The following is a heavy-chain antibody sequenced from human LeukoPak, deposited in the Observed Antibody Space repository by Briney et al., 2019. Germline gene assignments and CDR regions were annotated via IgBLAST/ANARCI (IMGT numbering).Heavy chain of an antibody. Sequence: SSETLSLTCAVYGGSFSGYYWSWIRQPPGKGLEWIGEINHSGSTNYNPSLKSRVTISVDTSKNQFSLKLSSVTAADTAVYYCASRIVVPAAIASDYWGQGTLVTVCS. V-gene: IGHV4-34*01. CDR1: GGSFSGYY. CDR2: INHSGST. CDR3: ASRIVVPAAIASDY. D-gene: IGHD2-2*01. J-gene: IGHJ4*02.